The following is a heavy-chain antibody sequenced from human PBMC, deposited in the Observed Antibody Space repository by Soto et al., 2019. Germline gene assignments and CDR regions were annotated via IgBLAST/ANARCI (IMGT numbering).Heavy chain of an antibody. V-gene: IGHV1-8*01. CDR2: MNHNSGNT. CDR3: ARGTNYYGSGSYHYYYYGMDV. D-gene: IGHD3-10*01. CDR1: GYTFTSYD. Sequence: VASVKVSCKASGYTFTSYDINWVRQATGQGLEWMGWMNHNSGNTGYAQKFQGRVTMTRNTSISTAYMELSSLRSEDTAVYYCARGTNYYGSGSYHYYYYGMDVWGQGTTVTVSS. J-gene: IGHJ6*02.